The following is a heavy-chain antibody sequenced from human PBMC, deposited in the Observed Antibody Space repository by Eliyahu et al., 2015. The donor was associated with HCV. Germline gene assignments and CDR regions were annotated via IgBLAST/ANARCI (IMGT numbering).Heavy chain of an antibody. V-gene: IGHV4-39*01. CDR3: ARHRGVSYSSGWGNYYDSSGYYYFDY. D-gene: IGHD3-22*01. CDR2: IYYSGST. CDR1: GGSISSSSYY. J-gene: IGHJ4*02. Sequence: QLQLQESGPGLVKPSETLSLTCTVSGGSISSSSYYWGWIRQPPGKGLEWIGSIYYSGSTYYNPSLKSRVTISVDTSKNQFSLKLSSVTAADTAVYYCARHRGVSYSSGWGNYYDSSGYYYFDYWGQGTLVTVSS.